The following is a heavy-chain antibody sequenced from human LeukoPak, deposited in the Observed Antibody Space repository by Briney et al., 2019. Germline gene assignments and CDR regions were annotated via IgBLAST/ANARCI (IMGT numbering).Heavy chain of an antibody. CDR3: ARHVGRGTQIYYMDV. D-gene: IGHD3-16*01. J-gene: IGHJ6*03. CDR1: GASISSGAYC. V-gene: IGHV4-30-4*07. CDR2: VCDSGST. Sequence: SETLSLTCAVSGASISSGAYCWSWIRQPPGMGVEWIGYVCDSGSTYYNPSLKSRVTISVDTSKSQFSLRLTSVTAADTAVYYCARHVGRGTQIYYMDVWGKGTTVTVSS.